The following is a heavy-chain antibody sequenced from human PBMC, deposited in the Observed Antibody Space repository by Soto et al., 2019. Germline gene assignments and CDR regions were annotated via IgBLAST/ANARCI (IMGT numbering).Heavy chain of an antibody. D-gene: IGHD3-10*01. CDR2: IYYSGST. CDR3: ARMTKWFGVEPEGHNWFDP. CDR1: GGSISSYY. V-gene: IGHV4-59*01. Sequence: PSETLSLTCTVSGGSISSYYWSWIRQPPGKGLEWIGYIYYSGSTNYNPSLKSRVTISVDTSKNQFSLKLSSVTAADTAVYYCARMTKWFGVEPEGHNWFDPWGQGTLVTVSS. J-gene: IGHJ5*02.